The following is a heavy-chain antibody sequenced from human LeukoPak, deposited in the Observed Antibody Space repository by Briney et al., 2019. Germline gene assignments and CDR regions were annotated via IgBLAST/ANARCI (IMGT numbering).Heavy chain of an antibody. J-gene: IGHJ4*02. D-gene: IGHD3-10*01. CDR3: ARVGFGEHFDY. Sequence: SETLSLTCTVSGGSISSGDYYWSWIRQPPGKGLEWIGYIYYSGSTYYNPSLRSRVTISVDTSKNQFSLKLSSVTAADTAVYYCARVGFGEHFDYWGQGTLVTVSS. CDR2: IYYSGST. CDR1: GGSISSGDYY. V-gene: IGHV4-30-4*01.